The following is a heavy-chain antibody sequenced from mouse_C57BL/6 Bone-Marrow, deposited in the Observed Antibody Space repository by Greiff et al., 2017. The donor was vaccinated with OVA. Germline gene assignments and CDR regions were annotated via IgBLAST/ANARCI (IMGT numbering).Heavy chain of an antibody. CDR3: AREVDCYFDV. CDR2: IDPSDSYT. V-gene: IGHV1-59*01. J-gene: IGHJ1*03. Sequence: QVQLKQSGAELVRPGTSVKLSCKASGYPFTSYWMHWVKQRPGQGLAWIGLIDPSDSYTNYNQKFKGQATLTVDTSSITAYMQRSRLTSEDSAVYYWAREVDCYFDVWGTGTTVTVSS. CDR1: GYPFTSYW.